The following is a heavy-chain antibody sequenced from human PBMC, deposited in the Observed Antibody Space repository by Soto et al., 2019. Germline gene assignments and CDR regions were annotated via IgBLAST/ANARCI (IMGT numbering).Heavy chain of an antibody. CDR2: IFYSENT. CDR1: VASVTSGSHY. Sequence: PAETLSLTCTVSVASVTSGSHYWSWIRQPPGKGLEYIGYIFYSENTINPDTSKNQFSLHLYSVTPEDTAVYYCTGITWFRGMDVLGQGTPVTVSS. CDR3: TGITWFRGMDV. D-gene: IGHD3-10*01. V-gene: IGHV4-61*01. J-gene: IGHJ6*02.